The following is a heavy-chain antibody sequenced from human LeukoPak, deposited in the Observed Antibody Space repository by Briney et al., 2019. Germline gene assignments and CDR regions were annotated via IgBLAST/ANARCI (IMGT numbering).Heavy chain of an antibody. V-gene: IGHV4-4*07. CDR3: ARPQNFLGYSDMDV. J-gene: IGHJ6*03. Sequence: PSGTLSLTCTVSGGSISSYYRSWIRQPAGKGLEWIGRIYTRGSTNYNPSLKSRVTISVDTSKNQFSLRLSSVTAADTAVYYCARPQNFLGYSDMDVWGKGTSVTVSS. CDR2: IYTRGST. D-gene: IGHD2/OR15-2a*01. CDR1: GGSISSYY.